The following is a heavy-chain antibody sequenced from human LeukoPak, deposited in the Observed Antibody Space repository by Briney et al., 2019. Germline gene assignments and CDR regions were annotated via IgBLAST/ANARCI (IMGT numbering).Heavy chain of an antibody. J-gene: IGHJ4*02. D-gene: IGHD2-2*01. CDR1: GYTFTSYG. CDR2: ISAYNGNT. Sequence: ASVKVSCTASGYTFTSYGISWVRQAPGQGLEWMGWISAYNGNTNYAQKLQGRVTMTTDTSTSTAYMELRSLRSDDTAVYYCARGGDARSGEYCSSTSCPPLFDYWGQGTLVTVSS. CDR3: ARGGDARSGEYCSSTSCPPLFDY. V-gene: IGHV1-18*01.